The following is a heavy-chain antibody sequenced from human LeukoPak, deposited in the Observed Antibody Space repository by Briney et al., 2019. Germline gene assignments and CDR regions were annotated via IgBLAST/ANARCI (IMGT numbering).Heavy chain of an antibody. CDR1: GFTFNNYA. Sequence: GGSLRLSCAASGFTFNNYAMSWVRQGPGKGLEWVSRISVGGTYYADSVKGRFTISRDNSKNTLYLQMSSLRADDTAVYYCARDGGIYDNAFDIWGQGTMVTVSS. CDR3: ARDGGIYDNAFDI. J-gene: IGHJ3*02. V-gene: IGHV3-23*01. CDR2: ISVGGT. D-gene: IGHD3-22*01.